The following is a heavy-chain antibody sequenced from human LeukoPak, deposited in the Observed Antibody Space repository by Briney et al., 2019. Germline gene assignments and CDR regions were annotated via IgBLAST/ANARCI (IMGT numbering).Heavy chain of an antibody. Sequence: GGSLRLSYAASGFTFSSYSMNWVRQAPGKGLEWVSSISSSSSYIYYADSVKGRFTISRDNAKNSLYLQMNSLRAEDTAVYYCARDTFPNYDILTGYQYNWFDPWGQGTLVTVSS. CDR2: ISSSSSYI. J-gene: IGHJ5*02. CDR1: GFTFSSYS. D-gene: IGHD3-9*01. CDR3: ARDTFPNYDILTGYQYNWFDP. V-gene: IGHV3-21*01.